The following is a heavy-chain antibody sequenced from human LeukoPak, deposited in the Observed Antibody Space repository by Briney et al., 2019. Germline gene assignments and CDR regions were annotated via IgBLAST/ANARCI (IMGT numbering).Heavy chain of an antibody. D-gene: IGHD1-1*01. Sequence: ASVKVSCKVSGYTLTELSIHWVRQAPGKGLEWMGGVNPEDGETIYAQKFQGRVTMTEDTPIDTTYMEVSSLRSEDTAVYFCAIAQNWKAGWFDPWGQGTLVTVSS. CDR1: GYTLTELS. CDR2: VNPEDGET. J-gene: IGHJ5*02. CDR3: AIAQNWKAGWFDP. V-gene: IGHV1-24*01.